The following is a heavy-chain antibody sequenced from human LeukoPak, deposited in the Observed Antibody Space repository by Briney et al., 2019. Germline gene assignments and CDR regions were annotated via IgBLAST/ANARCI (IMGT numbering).Heavy chain of an antibody. J-gene: IGHJ3*02. D-gene: IGHD2-21*02. CDR3: ARWGAAHSTAIDAFDI. V-gene: IGHV1-18*01. Sequence: ASVKVSCKASGYTFTSYGISWVRQAPGQGLEWMGWISAYNGNTNYAQKLQGRVTMTTDTSTSTAYMELRSLRSDDTAVYYCARWGAAHSTAIDAFDIWGQGTMVTVSS. CDR1: GYTFTSYG. CDR2: ISAYNGNT.